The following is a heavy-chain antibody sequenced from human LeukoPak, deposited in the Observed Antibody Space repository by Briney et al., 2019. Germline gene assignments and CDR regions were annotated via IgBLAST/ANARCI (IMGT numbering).Heavy chain of an antibody. CDR3: ASLTIGWYSSDYFQQ. J-gene: IGHJ1*01. V-gene: IGHV1-2*06. CDR1: GYNLVGDY. CDR2: INPNSGDT. Sequence: GASVKVSCKASGYNLVGDYIHWVRQAPGQGLEWMGRINPNSGDTNYAQKLQDRVTVTKDTSISTAYMDLSRLTSDDTAVYYCASLTIGWYSSDYFQQWGQGTLVNVSS. D-gene: IGHD6-19*01.